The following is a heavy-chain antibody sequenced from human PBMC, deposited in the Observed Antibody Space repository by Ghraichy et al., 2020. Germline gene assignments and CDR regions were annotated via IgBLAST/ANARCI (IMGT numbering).Heavy chain of an antibody. CDR3: AKNIVAAGKYYYYYYGMDV. CDR2: IKQDGSEE. D-gene: IGHD6-25*01. Sequence: LSLTCAASGFTFSGYWMSWVRQAPGKGLEWVASIKQDGSEEHYVDSVKGRFTISRDNAKNSLSLQMNSLRAEDTAVYYCAKNIVAAGKYYYYYYGMDVWGQGPTVTVSS. CDR1: GFTFSGYW. V-gene: IGHV3-7*01. J-gene: IGHJ6*02.